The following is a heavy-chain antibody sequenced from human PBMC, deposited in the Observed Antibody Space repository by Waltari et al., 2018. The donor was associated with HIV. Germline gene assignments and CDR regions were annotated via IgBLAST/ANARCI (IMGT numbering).Heavy chain of an antibody. D-gene: IGHD2-21*01. V-gene: IGHV3-7*01. Sequence: EVQLVESGGGLVQPGGSLRLSCAVSEFTFSSYWMSWVRQAPGKGLEWVANIKEDGSEEYYVDSVKGRFTISRDNAKNSLYLQMSSLRAEDTAVYYCARGGSHCGNDYWGQGTLVIVSS. CDR3: ARGGSHCGNDY. CDR2: IKEDGSEE. J-gene: IGHJ4*02. CDR1: EFTFSSYW.